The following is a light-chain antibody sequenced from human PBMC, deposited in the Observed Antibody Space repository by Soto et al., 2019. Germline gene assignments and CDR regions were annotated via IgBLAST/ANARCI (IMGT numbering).Light chain of an antibody. J-gene: IGLJ1*01. CDR2: EGS. CDR1: SSDVGSYNL. Sequence: SVLTQPASVSGSPGQSITISCTGTSSDVGSYNLVSWYQQHPGKAPKLMIYEGSKRPSGVSNRFSGSKSGNTASLTISGLQAEDEADYYCCSYAGSSTYVFGTGTQLSVL. V-gene: IGLV2-23*01. CDR3: CSYAGSSTYV.